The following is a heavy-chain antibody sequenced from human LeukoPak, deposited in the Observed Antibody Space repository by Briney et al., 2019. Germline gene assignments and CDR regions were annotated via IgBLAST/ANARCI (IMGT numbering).Heavy chain of an antibody. J-gene: IGHJ6*02. CDR1: GYTFNSYG. V-gene: IGHV1-18*01. Sequence: GASVKVSCKASGYTFNSYGINWVRQAPGQGLEWMGWISAYNGNTKYAQKFQGRVTMTTDTSTRTAYMELRSLRSDDTAVYYCAREMRPYCGGDCYLYYYYGMDVWGQGTTVTVSS. CDR3: AREMRPYCGGDCYLYYYYGMDV. CDR2: ISAYNGNT. D-gene: IGHD2-21*02.